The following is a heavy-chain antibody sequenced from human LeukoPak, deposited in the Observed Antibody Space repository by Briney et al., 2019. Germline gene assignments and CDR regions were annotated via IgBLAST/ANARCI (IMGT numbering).Heavy chain of an antibody. J-gene: IGHJ6*03. CDR1: GFTFSSYA. CDR3: ARAPKSWLNYYYYYYMDV. D-gene: IGHD5-12*01. CDR2: ISYDGSNK. V-gene: IGHV3-30*04. Sequence: SGGSLRLSCAASGFTFSSYAMHWVRQAPGKGLEWVAVISYDGSNKYYADSVKGRFTISRDNSKNTLYLQMNSLRAEDTAVYYCARAPKSWLNYYYYYYMDVWGKGTTVTVSS.